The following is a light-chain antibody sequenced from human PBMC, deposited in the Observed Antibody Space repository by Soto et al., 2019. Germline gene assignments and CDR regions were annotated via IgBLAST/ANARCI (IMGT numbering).Light chain of an antibody. CDR3: QQRSNWPLIT. CDR2: GAS. CDR1: QSVSNNY. J-gene: IGKJ5*01. Sequence: EIVLTQSPGPLSLSPGERATLSCMXSQSVSNNYLAWYQQQPGQAPRLLIYGASNRATGIPDRFSGSGSGTDFTLTISSLEPEDFAVYYCQQRSNWPLITFGQGTRLEIK. V-gene: IGKV3D-20*02.